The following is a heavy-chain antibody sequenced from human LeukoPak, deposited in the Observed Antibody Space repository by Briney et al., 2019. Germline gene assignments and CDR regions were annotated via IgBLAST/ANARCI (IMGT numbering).Heavy chain of an antibody. D-gene: IGHD4-17*01. CDR1: GGSISSSGYY. Sequence: PSETLSLTCTVSGGSISSSGYYWGWTRQPPGKGLEWIGNVYYSGSTYYNPSLKSRVTISVDTSKNQFSLKLSSVTAADTAVYYCARHDYGAKWFDPWGQGTLVTVSS. CDR2: VYYSGST. CDR3: ARHDYGAKWFDP. J-gene: IGHJ5*02. V-gene: IGHV4-39*01.